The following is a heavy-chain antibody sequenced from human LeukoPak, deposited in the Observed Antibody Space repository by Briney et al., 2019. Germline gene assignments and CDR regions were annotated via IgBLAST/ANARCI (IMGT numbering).Heavy chain of an antibody. CDR2: IYTFGSS. Sequence: SQTLSLTRTVSGGSLTSGSYYWHWIRHPAGKGLEWIGRIYTFGSSNSNPSLKSRVNISVDTSKNQFSLKLSSVTAADTAMYYCARCGIVGETQAKSLEWYFNYWGQGTLVTVSS. V-gene: IGHV4-61*02. CDR3: ARCGIVGETQAKSLEWYFNY. CDR1: GGSLTSGSYY. J-gene: IGHJ4*02. D-gene: IGHD1-26*01.